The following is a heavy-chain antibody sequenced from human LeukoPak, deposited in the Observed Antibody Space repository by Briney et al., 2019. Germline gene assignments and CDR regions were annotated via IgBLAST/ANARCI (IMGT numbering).Heavy chain of an antibody. CDR2: INPNSGGT. CDR3: ARVDEDGFDY. CDR1: GYTFTGYY. J-gene: IGHJ4*02. V-gene: IGHV1-2*02. Sequence: ASVKVSCKASGYTFTGYYMHWVRQAPGQGLEWMGWINPNSGGTNYAQKFQGRVTMTTDTSTSTAYMELRGLRSDDTAVYYCARVDEDGFDYWGQGTLVTVSS.